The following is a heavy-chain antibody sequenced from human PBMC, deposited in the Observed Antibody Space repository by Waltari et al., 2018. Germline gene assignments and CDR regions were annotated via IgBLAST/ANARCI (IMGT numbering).Heavy chain of an antibody. CDR2: INGDGSTS. D-gene: IGHD6-19*01. J-gene: IGHJ1*01. CDR1: GFTYSNHW. CDR3: ASPISSGWSPEYFQH. V-gene: IGHV3-74*01. Sequence: EEQLVESGGGLVQPGDSLRLSCAASGFTYSNHWMHWVRQAPGKGLVWVSRINGDGSTSNYADSVKGRFTISRDNTKKTLYLQMKRLRAEDTAVYYCASPISSGWSPEYFQHWGQGTLVTVSS.